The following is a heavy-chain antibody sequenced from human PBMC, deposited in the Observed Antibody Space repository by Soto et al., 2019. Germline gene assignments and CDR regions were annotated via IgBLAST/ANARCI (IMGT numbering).Heavy chain of an antibody. V-gene: IGHV4-30-4*01. Sequence: QVQLQESGPGLVKPSQTLSLTCTVSGGSISSGDYYWSWIRQPPGKGLEWIGYIYYSGSTYYNPSLKSRLTISVDTTKNQFSLKLSSVTAPDTAVYYCARDVTRYGGNSGDIPFDIWGQGTMVTVSS. CDR3: ARDVTRYGGNSGDIPFDI. CDR1: GGSISSGDYY. CDR2: IYYSGST. J-gene: IGHJ3*02. D-gene: IGHD4-17*01.